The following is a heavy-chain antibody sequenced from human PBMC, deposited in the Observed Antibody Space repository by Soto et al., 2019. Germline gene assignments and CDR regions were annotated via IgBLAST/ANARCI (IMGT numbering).Heavy chain of an antibody. J-gene: IGHJ3*02. CDR2: ISAYNGNT. CDR1: GYTFTSYG. V-gene: IGHV1-18*04. Sequence: QVQLVQSGAEVKKPGASVKVSCKASGYTFTSYGISWVRQAPGQVLEWMGWISAYNGNTNYAQKLQGRVTMTTDTSTSTADMELRSLRSDDTAVYYCARDCRIVADSRNEIDAFDIWGQGTMVTVSS. D-gene: IGHD2-21*01. CDR3: ARDCRIVADSRNEIDAFDI.